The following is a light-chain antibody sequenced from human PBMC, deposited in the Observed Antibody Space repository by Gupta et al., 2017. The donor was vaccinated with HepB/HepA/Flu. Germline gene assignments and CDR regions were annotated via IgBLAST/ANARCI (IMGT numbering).Light chain of an antibody. CDR1: QNLRTY. CDR3: QQSRNGPWT. Sequence: EIVLTQSPATLSLSPGERATLSCRASQNLRTYLAWHQQKPGQAPRLIIYDASKRATGIPARFSGSGSGTDFTLTISSLEAEDVAVYYCQQSRNGPWTFGQGTKVEIK. J-gene: IGKJ1*01. CDR2: DAS. V-gene: IGKV3-11*01.